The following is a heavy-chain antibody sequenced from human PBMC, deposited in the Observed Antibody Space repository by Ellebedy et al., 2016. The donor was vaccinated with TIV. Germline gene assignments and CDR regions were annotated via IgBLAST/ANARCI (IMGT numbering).Heavy chain of an antibody. J-gene: IGHJ4*02. V-gene: IGHV5-51*01. CDR2: IYPGDSNT. CDR3: ARDSGLDY. Sequence: GESLKISCRGSGYKLTNYWIGWVRQMPGKGLEWMGIIYPGDSNTMYSPSFQGQVTISADKSSSTAYLQWSSLKASDTAMYYCARDSGLDYWGQGTLVTVSS. CDR1: GYKLTNYW. D-gene: IGHD1-14*01.